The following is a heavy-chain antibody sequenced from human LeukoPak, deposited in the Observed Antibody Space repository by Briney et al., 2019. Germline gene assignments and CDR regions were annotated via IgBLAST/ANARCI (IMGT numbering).Heavy chain of an antibody. J-gene: IGHJ4*02. CDR3: ARTARLIFGVVITYYFDY. CDR2: INHSGST. CDR1: GGSFSGYY. V-gene: IGHV4-34*01. D-gene: IGHD3-3*01. Sequence: SETLSLTCAVYGGSFSGYYWSWIRQPPGKELEWIGEINHSGSTNYNPSLKSRVTISVDTSKNQFSLKLSSVTAADTAVYYCARTARLIFGVVITYYFDYWGQGTLVTVSS.